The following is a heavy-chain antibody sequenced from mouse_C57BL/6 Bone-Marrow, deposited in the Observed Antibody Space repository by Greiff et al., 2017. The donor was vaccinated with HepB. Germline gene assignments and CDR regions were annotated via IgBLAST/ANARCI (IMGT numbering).Heavy chain of an antibody. CDR3: ARYGSRYWYFDV. V-gene: IGHV1-19*01. Sequence: EVQLQQSGPVLVKPGASVKLSCKASGYTFTDYYMNWVKQSHGKSLEWIGVINPYNGGTSYNQKFKGKATLTVDKSSSTAYMELNSLTSEDSAVFYGARYGSRYWYFDVWGTGTTVTVSS. D-gene: IGHD1-1*01. CDR1: GYTFTDYY. CDR2: INPYNGGT. J-gene: IGHJ1*03.